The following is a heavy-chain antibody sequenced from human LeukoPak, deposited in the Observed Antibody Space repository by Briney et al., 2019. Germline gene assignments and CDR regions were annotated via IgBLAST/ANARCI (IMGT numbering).Heavy chain of an antibody. Sequence: GASVKVSCKASGYTFTSYYMQWMRQAPGQGLEWMGIINPSGGSTSYAQKFQGRVTMTRDTSTRTVYMELSRLRYEDTAVYYCARAWGGYAGMEAYWGQGTLVTVSS. V-gene: IGHV1-46*01. J-gene: IGHJ4*02. CDR3: ARAWGGYAGMEAY. CDR1: GYTFTSYY. D-gene: IGHD4-23*01. CDR2: INPSGGST.